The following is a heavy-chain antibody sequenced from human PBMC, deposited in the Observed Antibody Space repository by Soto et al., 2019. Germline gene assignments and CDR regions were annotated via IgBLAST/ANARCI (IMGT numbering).Heavy chain of an antibody. V-gene: IGHV3-23*01. J-gene: IGHJ5*02. CDR2: ISGSGNST. D-gene: IGHD2-2*02. Sequence: EVQLLESGGGLVQPGGSLRLSCAASGFTFSSYAMSWVRQGPGKGLEWVSAISGSGNSTYYADSVRGRFTISRDNSKNTLYVQMNSLRAEDTAVYYCARGQHCSSTSCYTVGWFDPWGQGTLVTVSS. CDR1: GFTFSSYA. CDR3: ARGQHCSSTSCYTVGWFDP.